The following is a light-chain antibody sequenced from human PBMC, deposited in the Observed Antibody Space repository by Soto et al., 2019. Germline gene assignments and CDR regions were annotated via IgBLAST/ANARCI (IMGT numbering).Light chain of an antibody. CDR3: QQYGSSPFT. CDR1: QSLSSNY. CDR2: GSS. V-gene: IGKV3-20*01. J-gene: IGKJ3*01. Sequence: EIVLTQSPGTLSLSPGERATLSCWASQSLSSNYLAWYQQKPGQAPRLLISGSSIRATGIPARFSGSGSGTNLTLTISSLEPEDFAVFYCQQYGSSPFTFGPGTKVDIK.